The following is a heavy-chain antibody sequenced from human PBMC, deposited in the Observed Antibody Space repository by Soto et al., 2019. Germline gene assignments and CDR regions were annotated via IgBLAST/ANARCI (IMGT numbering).Heavy chain of an antibody. Sequence: LSLTCAVYGGPFRGYYWSWIRQSPGKGLEWIGEINHSGTTNYNPSLKSRVTVSVDTANNQFSLNLSSVTAADTAVYYCARGRSYYGAVSLDWFDPWGQGTLVTVSS. CDR1: GGPFRGYY. J-gene: IGHJ5*02. D-gene: IGHD3-10*01. V-gene: IGHV4-34*01. CDR3: ARGRSYYGAVSLDWFDP. CDR2: INHSGTT.